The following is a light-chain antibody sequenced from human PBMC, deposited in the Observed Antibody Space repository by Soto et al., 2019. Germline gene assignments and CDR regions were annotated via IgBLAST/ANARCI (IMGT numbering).Light chain of an antibody. CDR2: DVT. CDR3: SAYAGRYTDV. J-gene: IGLJ1*01. CDR1: SSDVGAYDY. V-gene: IGLV2-11*01. Sequence: QSALTQPRSVSGSPGQSVTISCTGASSDVGAYDYVSWYQQHPGKAPKLMIYDVTKRPSGVPDRFSGSKSGNTASLTISGLEAEDDADYYCSAYAGRYTDVFGTGTKLTVL.